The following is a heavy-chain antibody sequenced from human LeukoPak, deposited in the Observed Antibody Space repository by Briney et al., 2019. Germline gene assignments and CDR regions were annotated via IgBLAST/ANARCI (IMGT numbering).Heavy chain of an antibody. V-gene: IGHV3-21*01. Sequence: PGGSLRLSCAASGFTFSSYSMNWVRQAPGKGLEWVSSISSSSSYIYYADSVKGRFTISRDNAKNSLYLQMNSLRAEDTPVYYCARGGERGFDAFDIWGQGTMVTVPS. J-gene: IGHJ3*02. CDR1: GFTFSSYS. CDR2: ISSSSSYI. D-gene: IGHD2-21*01. CDR3: ARGGERGFDAFDI.